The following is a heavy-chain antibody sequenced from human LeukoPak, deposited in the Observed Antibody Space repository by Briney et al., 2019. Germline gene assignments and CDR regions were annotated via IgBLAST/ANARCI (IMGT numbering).Heavy chain of an antibody. D-gene: IGHD3-22*01. CDR3: TTERPIYYYDSSGYWFGDY. CDR2: IKSKTDGGTT. Sequence: GGSLRLSCAASGFTSSNAWMNWVRQAPGKGLEWVGRIKSKTDGGTTDYAAPVKGRFTISRDDSKNTLYLQMNSLKTEDTAVYYCTTERPIYYYDSSGYWFGDYWGQGTLVTVSS. V-gene: IGHV3-15*07. CDR1: GFTSSNAW. J-gene: IGHJ4*02.